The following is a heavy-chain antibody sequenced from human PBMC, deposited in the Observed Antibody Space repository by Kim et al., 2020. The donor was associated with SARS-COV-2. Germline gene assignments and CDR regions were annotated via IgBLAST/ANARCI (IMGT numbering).Heavy chain of an antibody. CDR1: GFTFDDYA. D-gene: IGHD1-26*01. CDR3: ANEPAGSYIARYFDY. CDR2: ISWAGGST. V-gene: IGHV3-43D*03. Sequence: GGSLRLSCAASGFTFDDYAMHWVRQAPGKGLEWVSLISWAGGSTYYADSVKRRSTTSGDNSNNFLHLQITSLRAEATAFYYSANEPAGSYIARYFDYWG. J-gene: IGHJ4*01.